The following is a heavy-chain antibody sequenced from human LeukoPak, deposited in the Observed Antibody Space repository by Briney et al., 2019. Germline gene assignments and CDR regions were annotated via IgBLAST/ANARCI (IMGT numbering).Heavy chain of an antibody. Sequence: GESLRLSCAASGFTFSDYSFNWVRQAPGKGLEWVSYISKNRVTIYYADSVKGRFTISRDNAKNSLYLQMNSLRDEDTAVYYCARDFGLTGKVDYWGQGTLVTVSS. CDR1: GFTFSDYS. CDR2: ISKNRVTI. D-gene: IGHD1-20*01. V-gene: IGHV3-48*02. J-gene: IGHJ4*02. CDR3: ARDFGLTGKVDY.